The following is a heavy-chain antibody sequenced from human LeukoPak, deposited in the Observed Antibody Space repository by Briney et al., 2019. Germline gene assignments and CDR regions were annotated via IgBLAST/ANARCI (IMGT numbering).Heavy chain of an antibody. Sequence: GGSLRLSCAASGFTFSSYSMNWVRQAPGKGLEWVSSISSSSSYIYYADSVKGRFTISRDNAKNSLYLQMNSLRAEDTAVYYCARAGVRGPHPTHFDYWGQGTLVTVSS. CDR2: ISSSSSYI. J-gene: IGHJ4*02. D-gene: IGHD3-10*01. V-gene: IGHV3-21*01. CDR1: GFTFSSYS. CDR3: ARAGVRGPHPTHFDY.